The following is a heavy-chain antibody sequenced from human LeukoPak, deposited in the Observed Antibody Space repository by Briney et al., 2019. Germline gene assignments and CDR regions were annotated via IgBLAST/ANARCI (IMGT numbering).Heavy chain of an antibody. D-gene: IGHD3-22*01. J-gene: IGHJ4*02. CDR3: ARVPVTITMIGFDY. CDR1: GYTFTGYY. Sequence: ASVKVSCKASGYTFTGYYMHWVRQAPGQGLEWMGWINPNSGGTNYAQKFQGRVTMTRDTSISTAYMELSRLRSDDTAVYYCARVPVTITMIGFDYWGQGTLVTVSS. V-gene: IGHV1-2*02. CDR2: INPNSGGT.